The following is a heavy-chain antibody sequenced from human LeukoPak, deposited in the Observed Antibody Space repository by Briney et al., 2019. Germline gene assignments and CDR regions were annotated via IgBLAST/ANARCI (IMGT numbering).Heavy chain of an antibody. D-gene: IGHD2-21*02. CDR2: IYYSGST. CDR1: GGSISSYY. CDR3: ARRSTVVVTAGAAFDI. V-gene: IGHV4-59*01. Sequence: SETLSLTCTVSGGSISSYYWSWIRQPPGKGLEWIGYIYYSGSTNYNPSLKSRVTISVDTSKNQFSLKLSSVTAADTAVYYCARRSTVVVTAGAAFDIWGQGTMVTVSS. J-gene: IGHJ3*02.